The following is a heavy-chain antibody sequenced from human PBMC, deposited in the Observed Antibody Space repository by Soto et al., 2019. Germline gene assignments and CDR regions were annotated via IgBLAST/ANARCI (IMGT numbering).Heavy chain of an antibody. J-gene: IGHJ6*02. CDR3: ARSGSGAAYYYHGLDV. V-gene: IGHV1-18*04. CDR1: GYTFTSYG. Sequence: ASVKVSCKASGYTFTSYGISWVRQAPGQGLEWMGWISAYNGNTNYAQKLQGRVTMTTDTSTSTAYMELRSLRSDDTAVYYCARSGSGAAYYYHGLDVWGQGTTVTVSS. CDR2: ISAYNGNT. D-gene: IGHD6-25*01.